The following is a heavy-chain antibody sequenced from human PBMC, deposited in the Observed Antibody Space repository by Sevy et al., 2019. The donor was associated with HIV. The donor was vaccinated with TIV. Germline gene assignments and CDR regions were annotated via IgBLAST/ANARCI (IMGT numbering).Heavy chain of an antibody. CDR2: INHTGST. D-gene: IGHD3-3*01. Sequence: SETLSLTCAVYGGSFSGYYWSWIRQPPGKGLEWIGEINHTGSTNYNPSLKSRVTISVDTSKNQFSLKLSSVTAADTAVYYCARGRKIFGVVTVWFVPWRQGTLVTVSS. V-gene: IGHV4-34*01. CDR1: GGSFSGYY. CDR3: ARGRKIFGVVTVWFVP. J-gene: IGHJ5*02.